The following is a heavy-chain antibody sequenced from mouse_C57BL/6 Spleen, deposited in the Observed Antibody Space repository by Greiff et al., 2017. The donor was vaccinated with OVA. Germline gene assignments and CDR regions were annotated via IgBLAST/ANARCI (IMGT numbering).Heavy chain of an antibody. CDR1: GFTFSDYY. J-gene: IGHJ4*01. CDR3: ARENEGSSYNYYAMDY. Sequence: DVQLQESEGGLVQPGSSMKLSCTASGFTFSDYYMAWVRQVPEKGLEWVANINYDGSSTYYLDSLKSRFIISRDNAKNILYLQMSSLKSEDTATYYCARENEGSSYNYYAMDYWGQGTSVTVSS. D-gene: IGHD1-1*01. CDR2: INYDGSST. V-gene: IGHV5-16*01.